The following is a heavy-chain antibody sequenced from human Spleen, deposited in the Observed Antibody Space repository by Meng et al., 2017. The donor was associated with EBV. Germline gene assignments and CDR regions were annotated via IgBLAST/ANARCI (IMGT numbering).Heavy chain of an antibody. CDR1: GGSITSANW. CDR3: AILWAPVDY. V-gene: IGHV4-4*02. J-gene: IGHJ4*02. CDR2: IFHSGST. Sequence: QVPLQEAGPGLVKPSGTLSLTCAVSGGSITSANWWTWVRQPPGKGLEWIGEIFHSGSTNYNPSLKSRVTMSVDKSKNQFSLNLRSVTAADTAVYYCAILWAPVDYWGQGALVTVSS. D-gene: IGHD3-16*01.